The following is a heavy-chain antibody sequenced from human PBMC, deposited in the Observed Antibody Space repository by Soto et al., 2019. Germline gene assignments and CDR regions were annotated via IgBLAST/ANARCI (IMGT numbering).Heavy chain of an antibody. V-gene: IGHV3-23*01. CDR3: AKDWGYCSSTACVRFDY. D-gene: IGHD2-2*01. J-gene: IGHJ4*02. CDR1: GFPFTSYA. Sequence: GGSLRLSCAASGFPFTSYAMSWVRQAPGKGLEWVSGISGSGGSTYYADSVKGRFTISRDNSKNTLYLHMNSLRVEDTAVYYCAKDWGYCSSTACVRFDYWGQGTLVTVSS. CDR2: ISGSGGST.